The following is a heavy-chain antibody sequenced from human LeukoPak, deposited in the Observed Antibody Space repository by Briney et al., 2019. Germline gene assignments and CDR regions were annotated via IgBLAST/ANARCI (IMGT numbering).Heavy chain of an antibody. V-gene: IGHV1-8*01. CDR2: MNPNSGNT. CDR3: ARAYCSGGSCANWFDP. D-gene: IGHD2-15*01. Sequence: ASVEVSCKASGYTFTSYDINWVRQATGQGLEWMGWMNPNSGNTGYAQKFQGRVTMTRNTSISTAYMELSSLRSEDTAVYYCARAYCSGGSCANWFDPWGQGTLVTVSS. J-gene: IGHJ5*02. CDR1: GYTFTSYD.